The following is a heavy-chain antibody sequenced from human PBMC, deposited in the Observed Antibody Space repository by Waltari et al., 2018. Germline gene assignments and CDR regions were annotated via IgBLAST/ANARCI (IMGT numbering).Heavy chain of an antibody. CDR2: IYHSGST. CDR1: GYSISSGYY. D-gene: IGHD3-9*01. CDR3: ARLVGSYLDY. V-gene: IGHV4-38-2*01. Sequence: VQLQESGPGLVKPSETLSLTCAVSGYSISSGYYWGWIRQPPGKGLEWIGSIYHSGSTYNNPSLNSRVTISVDTSKNQFSLKLSSVTAADTAVYYCARLVGSYLDYWGQGTLVTVSS. J-gene: IGHJ4*02.